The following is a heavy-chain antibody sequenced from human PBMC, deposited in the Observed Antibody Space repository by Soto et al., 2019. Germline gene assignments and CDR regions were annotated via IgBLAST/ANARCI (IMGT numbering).Heavy chain of an antibody. V-gene: IGHV4-61*01. CDR2: IYYSGST. CDR3: ARDGGDYDFWSGYLGFGAFDI. CDR1: GGSVSSGSYY. D-gene: IGHD3-3*01. J-gene: IGHJ3*02. Sequence: KASETLSLTCTVSGGSVSSGSYYWSWIRQPPGKGLEWIGYIYYSGSTNYNPSLKSRVTISVDTSKNQFSLKLSSVTAADTAVYYCARDGGDYDFWSGYLGFGAFDIWGQGTMVTVSS.